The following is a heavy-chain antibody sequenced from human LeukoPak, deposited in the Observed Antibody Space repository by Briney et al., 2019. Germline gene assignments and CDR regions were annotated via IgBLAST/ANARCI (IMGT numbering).Heavy chain of an antibody. CDR1: GGSFSGYY. Sequence: SETLSLTCAVYGGSFSGYYWSWIRQPPGKGLEWIGEINHSGSTNYNPSLKSRVTISVDTSKNQFSLKLSSVTAEDTAVYYCARDLGLLFDYWGQGTLVTVSS. J-gene: IGHJ4*02. V-gene: IGHV4-34*01. D-gene: IGHD4-17*01. CDR2: INHSGST. CDR3: ARDLGLLFDY.